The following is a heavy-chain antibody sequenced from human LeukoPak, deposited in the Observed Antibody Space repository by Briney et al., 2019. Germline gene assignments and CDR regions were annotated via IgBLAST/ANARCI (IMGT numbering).Heavy chain of an antibody. D-gene: IGHD5-18*01. CDR2: IRYDGSNK. J-gene: IGHJ4*02. Sequence: PGGSLRLSCAASGFTFSSYGMHWVRQAPGKGLEWVAFIRYDGSNKYYADSVKGRFTISRDNSKNTLYLQMNSLRAEDTAVYYCAKAPNLRYSYGQPADFDYWGQGTLVTVSS. CDR1: GFTFSSYG. CDR3: AKAPNLRYSYGQPADFDY. V-gene: IGHV3-30*02.